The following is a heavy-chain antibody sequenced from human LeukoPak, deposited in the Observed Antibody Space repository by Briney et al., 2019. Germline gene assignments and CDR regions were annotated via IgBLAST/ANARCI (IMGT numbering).Heavy chain of an antibody. J-gene: IGHJ4*02. V-gene: IGHV5-10-1*01. CDR3: ARHSSGWLIDY. CDR1: GYSFTNYW. CDR2: IDPSDSYT. Sequence: GESLKISCKPSGYSFTNYWITWVRQMPGEGLEWMGRIDPSDSYTNYSPSFQGHVTISADKSISTAYLQWSSLKASDTAMYYCARHSSGWLIDYWGQGTLVTVSS. D-gene: IGHD6-19*01.